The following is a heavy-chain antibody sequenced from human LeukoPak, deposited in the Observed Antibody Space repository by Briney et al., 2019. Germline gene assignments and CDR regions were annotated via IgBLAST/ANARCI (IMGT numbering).Heavy chain of an antibody. CDR2: IDNDGSST. J-gene: IGHJ3*02. CDR3: VRVWRDGSPGAFDI. V-gene: IGHV3-74*01. CDR1: GFTFSSYW. Sequence: GGSLRLSCAASGFTFSSYWMHWVRQVPGKGLVWVSRIDNDGSSTSYADSVKGRFTISRDNAKNTLYLQMNSLRAEDTAVYYCVRVWRDGSPGAFDIWGQGTMVTVSS. D-gene: IGHD5-24*01.